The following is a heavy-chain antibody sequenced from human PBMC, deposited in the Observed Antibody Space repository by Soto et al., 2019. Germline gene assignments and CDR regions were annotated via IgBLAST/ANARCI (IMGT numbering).Heavy chain of an antibody. V-gene: IGHV1-69*13. CDR3: ARSTTNYDSSCYYLDY. CDR1: GGTFSSYA. D-gene: IGHD3-22*01. J-gene: IGHJ4*02. Sequence: GASVKVSCKASGGTFSSYAISWVRQAPGQGLEWMGGIIPIFGTANYAQKFQGRVTITADESTSTAYMELSSLRSEDTAVYYCARSTTNYDSSCYYLDYWGQGTLVTVSS. CDR2: IIPIFGTA.